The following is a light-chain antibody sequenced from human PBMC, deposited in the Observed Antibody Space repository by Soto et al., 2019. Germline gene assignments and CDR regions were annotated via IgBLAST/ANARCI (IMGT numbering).Light chain of an antibody. CDR2: AES. CDR3: QQVKSYPRT. J-gene: IGKJ4*01. Sequence: QSPSFLSASVGDRVTITCRASQGIAGSLAWYQQKPGKPPKLLIYAESTLQSGVPSRFSGSGSGTRGTLTISSLQPEDFATYYCQQVKSYPRTFGGGTKLDIK. CDR1: QGIAGS. V-gene: IGKV1-9*01.